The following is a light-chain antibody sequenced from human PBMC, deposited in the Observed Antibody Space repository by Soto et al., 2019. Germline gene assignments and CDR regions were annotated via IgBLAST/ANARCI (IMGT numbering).Light chain of an antibody. CDR1: QSISSW. Sequence: IQMTKSRSTLSSSDGDRVTITCRASQSISSWLAWYQQKPGKAPKLLIYKASSLESGVPSRFSGSGSGTEFTLTISSLQPDDFATYYCQQYNSYSTFGQGTKVDIK. J-gene: IGKJ1*01. V-gene: IGKV1-5*03. CDR3: QQYNSYST. CDR2: KAS.